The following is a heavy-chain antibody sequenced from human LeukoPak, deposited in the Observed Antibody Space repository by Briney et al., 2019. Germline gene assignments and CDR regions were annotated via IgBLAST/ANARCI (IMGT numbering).Heavy chain of an antibody. V-gene: IGHV3-23*01. CDR1: GFTFSTFA. J-gene: IGHJ4*02. D-gene: IGHD2-8*02. CDR3: ATYRQVLLPFES. CDR2: IFPSGGEI. Sequence: GGSLRLSCAASGFTFSTFAMIWVRQPPGKGLEWVSSIFPSGGEIHYAHSVRGRFTISSDNSKSTLSLQMNSLRAEDTAIYYCATYRQVLLPFESWGQGTLVTVSS.